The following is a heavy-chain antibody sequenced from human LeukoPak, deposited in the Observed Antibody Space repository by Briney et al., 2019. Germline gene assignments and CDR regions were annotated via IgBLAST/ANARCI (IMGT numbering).Heavy chain of an antibody. V-gene: IGHV3-30-3*01. CDR2: ISYDGSNK. Sequence: PGGSLRLSCAASGFTFSSYAMHWVRQAPGKGLEWVAVISYDGSNKYYADSVKGRFTISRDNSKNTLYLQMNSLRAEDTAVYYCARDPIAAAGTEYFQHWGQGTLVTVSS. J-gene: IGHJ1*01. D-gene: IGHD6-13*01. CDR3: ARDPIAAAGTEYFQH. CDR1: GFTFSSYA.